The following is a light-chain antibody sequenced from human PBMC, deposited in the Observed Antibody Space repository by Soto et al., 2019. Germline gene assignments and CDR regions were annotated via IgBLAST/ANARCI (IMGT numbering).Light chain of an antibody. CDR3: QQYMIGPLS. CDR1: QSVSSN. J-gene: IGKJ4*01. CDR2: GAS. Sequence: EIVMTPSPATLSVSPGERATLSCGASQSVSSNSDWYQQKPLHAPTRLIYGASTRATGIPARVSGRVSGTEFTLTISGLRSVDFAVCFSQQYMIGPLSFGGGTRG. V-gene: IGKV3-15*01.